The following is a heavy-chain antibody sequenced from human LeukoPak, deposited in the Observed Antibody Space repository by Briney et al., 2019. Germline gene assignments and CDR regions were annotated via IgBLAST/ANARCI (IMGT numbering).Heavy chain of an antibody. CDR2: ISGSGGST. J-gene: IGHJ4*02. D-gene: IGHD5-12*01. CDR3: ARTPRWLRTDFDY. CDR1: GFAFSSYA. Sequence: GGSLRLSCAASGFAFSSYAMSWVRQAPGKGLEWVSAISGSGGSTYYADSVKGRFTISRDNSKNTLYLQMNSLRAEDTAVYYCARTPRWLRTDFDYWGQGTLVTVSS. V-gene: IGHV3-23*01.